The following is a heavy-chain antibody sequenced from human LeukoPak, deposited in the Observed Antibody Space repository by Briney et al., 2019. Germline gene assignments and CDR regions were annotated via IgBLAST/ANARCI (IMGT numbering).Heavy chain of an antibody. D-gene: IGHD3-16*01. J-gene: IGHJ4*02. Sequence: GESLKISCQGSGYSFSDYWIGWVRQMSAKDLEWMGIIYPGDSQTIYSPSFQGQVTISADKSITTAYLQWNSLKASDAAMYYCARTLHYDGSYYFDNWGLGTPVTVSS. CDR3: ARTLHYDGSYYFDN. CDR2: IYPGDSQT. V-gene: IGHV5-51*01. CDR1: GYSFSDYW.